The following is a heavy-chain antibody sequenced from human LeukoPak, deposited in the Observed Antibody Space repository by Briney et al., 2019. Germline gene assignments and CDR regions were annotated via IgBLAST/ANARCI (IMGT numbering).Heavy chain of an antibody. CDR1: GFTFSSYS. V-gene: IGHV3-21*01. CDR2: ISSSYI. Sequence: GGSLRLSCAASGFTFSSYSMNWVRQAPGKGLEWVSSISSSYIYYADSVKGRFTISRDNSKNTLYLQMNSLRAEDTAVYYCAKGEGQWLVVYYFDYWGQGTLVTVSS. CDR3: AKGEGQWLVVYYFDY. D-gene: IGHD6-19*01. J-gene: IGHJ4*02.